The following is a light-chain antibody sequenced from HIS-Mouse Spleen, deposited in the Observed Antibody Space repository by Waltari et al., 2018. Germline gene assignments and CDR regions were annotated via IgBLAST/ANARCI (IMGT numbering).Light chain of an antibody. V-gene: IGLV2-14*03. J-gene: IGLJ3*02. CDR3: SSYTSSSTLV. Sequence: QSALTQPASVSGSPGQSITISCTGTSSDVGGYNYVSWYQQHPGKAPQLMIYDVSNRPSVVSKRFSGSKSGNTASLTISGLQAEDEADYYCSSYTSSSTLVFGGGTKLTVL. CDR2: DVS. CDR1: SSDVGGYNY.